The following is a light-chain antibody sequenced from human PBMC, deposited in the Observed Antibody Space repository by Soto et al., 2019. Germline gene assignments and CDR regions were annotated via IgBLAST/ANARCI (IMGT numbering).Light chain of an antibody. CDR3: QQYNNWTPT. Sequence: EIVMTQSPATLSVSPGERATLSCRASQSVRSNLAWYQQKPGQAPSLLIYGVSTRATGIPARFSGSGSGTEFTLTISSPQSEDFAVYWCQQYNNWTPTFGQGTKVDIK. J-gene: IGKJ1*01. V-gene: IGKV3-15*01. CDR1: QSVRSN. CDR2: GVS.